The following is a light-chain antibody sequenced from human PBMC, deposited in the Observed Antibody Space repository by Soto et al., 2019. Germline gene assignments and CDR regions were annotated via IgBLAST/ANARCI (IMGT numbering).Light chain of an antibody. CDR2: GAS. V-gene: IGKV3-20*01. J-gene: IGKJ2*01. Sequence: EIVLTQSPGTLSLSPGERATLSCRASQSVTNSYLAWYRQKPGQAPRLLLYGASSRATGVPDRFSGSGSGTDFTLTISRLEPEDVATYYCQKYNSAPYTFGQGTRLEIK. CDR3: QKYNSAPYT. CDR1: QSVTNSY.